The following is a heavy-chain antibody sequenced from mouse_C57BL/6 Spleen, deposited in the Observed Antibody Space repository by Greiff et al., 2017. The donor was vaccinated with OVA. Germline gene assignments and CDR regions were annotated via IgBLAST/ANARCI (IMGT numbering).Heavy chain of an antibody. CDR3: ARDWDFDY. CDR2: ISCGSSTI. D-gene: IGHD4-1*01. CDR1: GFTFSDYG. V-gene: IGHV5-17*01. Sequence: EVKLMESGGGLVKPGGSLKLSCAASGFTFSDYGMHWVRQAPEKGLEWVAYISCGSSTIYYADTVKGRFTISRDNAKNTLFLQMTSLRSEDTAMYYCARDWDFDYWGQGTTLTVSS. J-gene: IGHJ2*01.